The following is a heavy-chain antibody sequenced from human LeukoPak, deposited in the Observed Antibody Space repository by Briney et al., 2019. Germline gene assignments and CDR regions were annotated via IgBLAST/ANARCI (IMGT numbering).Heavy chain of an antibody. D-gene: IGHD2-15*01. CDR1: GYTFTGYF. Sequence: GASVKVSCKASGYTFTGYFTHWVRQAPGQGLEWMGWINPNSGGTNYAQKFQGRVTMTTDTSVSTAYMDLSRLTSDDTAVYYCARGGLPVFYYYMDVWGKGTTVTISS. J-gene: IGHJ6*03. V-gene: IGHV1-2*02. CDR2: INPNSGGT. CDR3: ARGGLPVFYYYMDV.